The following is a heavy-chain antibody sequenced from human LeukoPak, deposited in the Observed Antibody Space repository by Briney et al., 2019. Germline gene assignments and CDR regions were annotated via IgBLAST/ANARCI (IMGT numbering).Heavy chain of an antibody. D-gene: IGHD5-12*01. CDR2: INPNDGST. CDR3: ARARGYSGYHPIDY. Sequence: ASVKVSCKASGYTFTSYFLHGVRQAPGQGLEWMGTINPNDGSTNFAQNFQGRVTMTRDTSTSTVYMELSSLRSEDTAVYYCARARGYSGYHPIDYGGQGSLVTVSS. J-gene: IGHJ4*02. CDR1: GYTFTSYF. V-gene: IGHV1-46*01.